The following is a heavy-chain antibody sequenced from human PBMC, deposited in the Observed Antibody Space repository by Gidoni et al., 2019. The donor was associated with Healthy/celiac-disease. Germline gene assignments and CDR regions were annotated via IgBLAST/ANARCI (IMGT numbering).Heavy chain of an antibody. CDR1: GFTFDDYA. Sequence: EVQLVESGGGLVQPGRSLRLSCAASGFTFDDYAMHWVRQAPGKGLEWVSGISWNSGSIGYADSVKGRFTISRDNAKNSLYLQMNSLRAEDTALYYCAKVAGPYYYYYGMDVWGQGTTVTVSS. V-gene: IGHV3-9*01. D-gene: IGHD6-25*01. CDR3: AKVAGPYYYYYGMDV. CDR2: ISWNSGSI. J-gene: IGHJ6*02.